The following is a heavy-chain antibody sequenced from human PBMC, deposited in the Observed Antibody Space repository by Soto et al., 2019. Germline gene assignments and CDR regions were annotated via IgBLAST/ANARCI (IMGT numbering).Heavy chain of an antibody. CDR1: GFTFTVYG. CDR3: AKDHQQWLLHYYFDS. D-gene: IGHD6-19*01. V-gene: IGHV3-30*18. CDR2: LSYEGSNK. J-gene: IGHJ4*02. Sequence: QVQLVESGGGVVQPGKSLRLSCAASGFTFTVYGMHWVRQAPGKGLEWVAGLSYEGSNKYYSDSVKGRFTIARDNSKNTLYLQMNSLRADDTAVYYCAKDHQQWLLHYYFDSWGQGTLVTVSS.